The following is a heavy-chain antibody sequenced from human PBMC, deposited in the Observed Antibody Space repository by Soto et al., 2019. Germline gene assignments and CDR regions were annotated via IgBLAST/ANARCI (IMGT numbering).Heavy chain of an antibody. V-gene: IGHV1-46*01. CDR3: ARATRSGSPHFDH. CDR1: GYTFTSYY. Sequence: ASVKVSCKASGYTFTSYYMHWVRQAPGQGLEWMGIINPSGDSTSYAQEFQGRVTMTRETSPSTLYIELSSLRSEDTAVYYCARATRSGSPHFDHWGQGTLVTVSS. CDR2: INPSGDST. J-gene: IGHJ4*02. D-gene: IGHD5-12*01.